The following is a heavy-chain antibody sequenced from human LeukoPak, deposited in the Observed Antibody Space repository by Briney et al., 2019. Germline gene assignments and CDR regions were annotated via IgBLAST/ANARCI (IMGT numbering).Heavy chain of an antibody. Sequence: SSETLSLTCAVYGGSFSGYYWSWIRQPPGKGLEWIGEINHSGSTYYNPSLKSRVTISVDTSKNQFSLKLSSVTAADTAVYYCGRVRRYCSSTSCYWPAFDIWGQGTMVTVSS. V-gene: IGHV4-34*01. CDR1: GGSFSGYY. CDR3: GRVRRYCSSTSCYWPAFDI. J-gene: IGHJ3*02. CDR2: INHSGST. D-gene: IGHD2-2*01.